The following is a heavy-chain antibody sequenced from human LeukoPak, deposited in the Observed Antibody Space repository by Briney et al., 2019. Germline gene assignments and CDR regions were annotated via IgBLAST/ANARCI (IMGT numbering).Heavy chain of an antibody. J-gene: IGHJ3*02. CDR3: ARTTIPARAFDI. CDR2: IYYSGST. V-gene: IGHV4-39*07. D-gene: IGHD1-1*01. Sequence: SETLSLTCTVSGGSISSSSYYWGWIRQPPGKGLEWIGSIYYSGSTYYNPSLKSRVTISVDTSKNQFSLKLSSVTAADTAVYYCARTTIPARAFDIWGQGTMVTVSS. CDR1: GGSISSSSYY.